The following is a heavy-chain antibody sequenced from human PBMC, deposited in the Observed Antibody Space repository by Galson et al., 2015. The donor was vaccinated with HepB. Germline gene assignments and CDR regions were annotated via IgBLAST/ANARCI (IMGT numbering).Heavy chain of an antibody. CDR3: VRDPHGNQGGPHDALDI. CDR1: GFTFSTYW. CDR2: IKSDGSST. D-gene: IGHD1-14*01. Sequence: SLRLSCAASGFTFSTYWMHWVRQAPGKGLVWVSRIKSDGSSTSYADSVKGRFTISRDNAKNTVYLQMNSLRAEDTAVYYCVRDPHGNQGGPHDALDIWGQGTMVTVSS. V-gene: IGHV3-74*01. J-gene: IGHJ3*02.